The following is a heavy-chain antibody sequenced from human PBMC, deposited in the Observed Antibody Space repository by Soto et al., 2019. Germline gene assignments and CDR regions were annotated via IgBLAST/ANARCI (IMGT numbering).Heavy chain of an antibody. Sequence: QVRLIQSGPEMMQPGASVRVSCTASGFTALSYAFHWVRQAPGQGPEWLGWLNGGVDGTSYSQRLQGRVTISRDTLTNTVYLEVKSLTSEDTAVYYCAREVKGVTAFDYWGQGTLVTVSS. CDR2: LNGGVDGT. V-gene: IGHV1-3*01. J-gene: IGHJ4*02. CDR1: GFTALSYA. CDR3: AREVKGVTAFDY. D-gene: IGHD2-21*02.